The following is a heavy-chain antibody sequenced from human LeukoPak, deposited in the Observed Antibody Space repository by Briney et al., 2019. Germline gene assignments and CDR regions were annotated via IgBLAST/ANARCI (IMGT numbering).Heavy chain of an antibody. J-gene: IGHJ4*02. Sequence: VKVSCKASGYTFTGYYMHWVRQAPGQGLEWMGWINPNSGGTNYAQKFQGRVTMTRDTSISTAYMELSRLRSDDTAVYYCARTPYYYDSSGYGYWGQGTLVTVSS. CDR2: INPNSGGT. D-gene: IGHD3-22*01. CDR1: GYTFTGYY. CDR3: ARTPYYYDSSGYGY. V-gene: IGHV1-2*02.